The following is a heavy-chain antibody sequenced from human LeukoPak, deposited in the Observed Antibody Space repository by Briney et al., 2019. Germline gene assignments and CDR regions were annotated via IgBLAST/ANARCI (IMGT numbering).Heavy chain of an antibody. CDR3: ASNFHPGYTSGFFPH. Sequence: PGGSLRLSCAASGFTFSSYGMHWVRQAPGKGLEWVAIISYDGSNKYYADSVKGRFTISRDNSKNTLYLQMNSLRSEDTAVYYCASNFHPGYTSGFFPHWGQGTLVIVPS. CDR2: ISYDGSNK. V-gene: IGHV3-30*03. D-gene: IGHD6-19*01. J-gene: IGHJ4*02. CDR1: GFTFSSYG.